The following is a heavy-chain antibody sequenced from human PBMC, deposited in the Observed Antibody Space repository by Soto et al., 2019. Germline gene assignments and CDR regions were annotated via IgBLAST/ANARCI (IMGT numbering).Heavy chain of an antibody. J-gene: IGHJ5*02. V-gene: IGHV4-31*03. CDR2: IYYSGST. CDR3: AGGKKGVATLVNWFDP. D-gene: IGHD5-12*01. Sequence: TLSLTCTVSGGSISSGGYYWSWIRQHPGKGLEWIGYIYYSGSTYYNPSLKSRVTISVDTSKNQFSLKLSSVTAADTAVYYCAGGKKGVATLVNWFDPWGQGTLVTVSS. CDR1: GGSISSGGYY.